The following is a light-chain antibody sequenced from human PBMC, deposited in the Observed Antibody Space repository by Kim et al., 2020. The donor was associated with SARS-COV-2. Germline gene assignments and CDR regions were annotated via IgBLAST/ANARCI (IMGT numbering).Light chain of an antibody. J-gene: IGLJ2*01. Sequence: ASVTLTCTLSSGHSSYAIAWHQQRPQKGPRYLMILNNDGSHTKGDGIPDRFSASSSGAERFLTISSLQSEDEADYYCQTWGTGVLVFGGGTQLTVL. V-gene: IGLV4-69*01. CDR3: QTWGTGVLV. CDR1: SGHSSYA. CDR2: LNNDGSH.